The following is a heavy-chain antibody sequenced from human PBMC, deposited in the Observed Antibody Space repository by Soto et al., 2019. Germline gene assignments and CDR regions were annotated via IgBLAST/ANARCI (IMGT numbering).Heavy chain of an antibody. CDR2: ISYDGSNK. CDR1: GFTFSSYA. CDR3: ARDRYYDSSGSRDYYGMDV. V-gene: IGHV3-30-3*01. D-gene: IGHD3-22*01. J-gene: IGHJ6*02. Sequence: QAGGSLRLSCAASGFTFSSYAMHWVRQAPGKGLEWVAVISYDGSNKYYADSVKGRFTISRDNSKNTLYLQMNSLRAEDTAVYYCARDRYYDSSGSRDYYGMDVWGQGTTVTVSS.